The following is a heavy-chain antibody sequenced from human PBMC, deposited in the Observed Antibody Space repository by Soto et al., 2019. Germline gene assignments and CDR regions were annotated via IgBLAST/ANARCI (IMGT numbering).Heavy chain of an antibody. D-gene: IGHD1-26*01. CDR3: ARDPSGSYSRLDY. J-gene: IGHJ4*02. Sequence: QVQLVQSGAEVKTPGASAKVSCKASGYTFTSYTMHWVRQAPGQRLEWMGWINAGNGNTKYSQKFQGRVTITRDTSASTAYMELSSLRSEDTAVYYCARDPSGSYSRLDYWGQGTLVTVSS. CDR1: GYTFTSYT. V-gene: IGHV1-3*01. CDR2: INAGNGNT.